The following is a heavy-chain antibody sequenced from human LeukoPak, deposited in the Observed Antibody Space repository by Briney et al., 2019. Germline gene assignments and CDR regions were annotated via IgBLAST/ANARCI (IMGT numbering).Heavy chain of an antibody. CDR3: ARFTGPGYFDY. V-gene: IGHV3-7*01. Sequence: GGSLRLSCAASGFTFSSYAMSWLRQAPGKGLEWVANIKQDGSEKYYVDSVKGRFTISRDNAKNSLYVQMNSLRAEDTAVYYCARFTGPGYFDYWGQGTLVPVSS. CDR2: IKQDGSEK. CDR1: GFTFSSYA. D-gene: IGHD1-14*01. J-gene: IGHJ4*02.